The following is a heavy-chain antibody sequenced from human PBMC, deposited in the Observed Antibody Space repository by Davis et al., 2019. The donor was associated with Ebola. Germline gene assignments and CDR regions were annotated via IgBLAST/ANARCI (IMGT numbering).Heavy chain of an antibody. CDR1: GGSISSYY. D-gene: IGHD1-26*01. CDR3: ARDHSGSYRGDNWFDP. CDR2: IYYSGST. J-gene: IGHJ5*02. Sequence: SETLSLTCTVSGGSISSYYWSWIRQPPGKGLEWIGYIYYSGSTNYNPSLKSRVTISVDTSKNQFSLKLSSVTAADTAVYYCARDHSGSYRGDNWFDPWSQGTLVTVSS. V-gene: IGHV4-59*01.